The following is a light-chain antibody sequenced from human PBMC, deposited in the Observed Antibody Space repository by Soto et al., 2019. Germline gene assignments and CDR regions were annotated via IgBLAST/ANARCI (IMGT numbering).Light chain of an antibody. Sequence: EIVMMQSPATLSVSPGERATLSCRASQSVSSNLAWYQQKLGQAPRLLIYGASTRATGIPARFSGSGSGTEFTLTISSLQSEDFAVYYCQQYNNWPTWTFGQGTKVDIK. V-gene: IGKV3-15*01. CDR1: QSVSSN. J-gene: IGKJ1*01. CDR2: GAS. CDR3: QQYNNWPTWT.